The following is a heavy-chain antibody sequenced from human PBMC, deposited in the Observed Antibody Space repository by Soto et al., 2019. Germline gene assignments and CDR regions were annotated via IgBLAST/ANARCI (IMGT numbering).Heavy chain of an antibody. CDR2: IGSKGHRYVT. D-gene: IGHD2-21*01. V-gene: IGHV3-73*01. J-gene: IGHJ1*01. CDR3: TTTENWGGEWFSEH. CDR1: GLAFSGSA. Sequence: GGSLRLSCATSGLAFSGSAMHWVRQASGKGLEWVARIGSKGHRYVTTYAASVQGRFTISRDDSKNTAYLQMNFLKSEDTAMYFWTTTENWGGEWFSEHWGQGTQVTVSS.